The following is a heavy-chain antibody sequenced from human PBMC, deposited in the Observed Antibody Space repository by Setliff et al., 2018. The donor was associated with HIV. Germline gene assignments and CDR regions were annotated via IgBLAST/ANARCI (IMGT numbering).Heavy chain of an antibody. Sequence: SETLSLTCSVSGGSMSNYYWSWVRQPPGKGLEWMGDIFHTGSSTYNPSLKSRVSLSVDTSKNQFSLRLSAVTAADTAVYYCATCSVGWSREEHPRPDGAFHIWGQGSMVTV. J-gene: IGHJ3*02. V-gene: IGHV4-59*01. CDR2: IFHTGSS. D-gene: IGHD3-3*01. CDR1: GGSMSNYY. CDR3: ATCSVGWSREEHPRPDGAFHI.